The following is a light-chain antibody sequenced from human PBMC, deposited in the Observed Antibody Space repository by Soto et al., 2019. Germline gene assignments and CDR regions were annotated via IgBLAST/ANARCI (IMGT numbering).Light chain of an antibody. V-gene: IGLV2-14*01. CDR2: DVG. CDR1: SSDVGGYNY. J-gene: IGLJ1*01. CDR3: SSYTSSSTHNYV. Sequence: QSALTQPASVSGSPGQSIIISCTGTSSDVGGYNYVSWYQQHPGKAPKLMIYDVGNRPSGVSNRFPGSKSGNTASLTISGLQAEDEADYYCSSYTSSSTHNYVFGTGTKVTVL.